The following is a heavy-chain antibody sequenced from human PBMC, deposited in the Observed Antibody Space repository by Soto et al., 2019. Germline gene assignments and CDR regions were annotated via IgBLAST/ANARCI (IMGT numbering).Heavy chain of an antibody. J-gene: IGHJ4*02. V-gene: IGHV3-21*01. CDR3: ARDPPHGGTSSWDADS. D-gene: IGHD2-15*01. Sequence: GGSLRLSCEASGFIFTTNSMNWVRQVPGKGLQWLSSISSSGTFKSYGDSVKGRFTISRDNAKNSLFLQMNNLSGEDTGLYYCARDPPHGGTSSWDADSWGQGTLVTSPQ. CDR1: GFIFTTNS. CDR2: ISSSGTFK.